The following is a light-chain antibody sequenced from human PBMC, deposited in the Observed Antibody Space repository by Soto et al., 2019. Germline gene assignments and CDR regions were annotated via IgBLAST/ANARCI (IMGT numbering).Light chain of an antibody. CDR2: SNN. CDR1: SSNIGSNT. J-gene: IGLJ1*01. CDR3: AAWDDSLNGPLYV. Sequence: QSVLTQPPSASGTPGQRVTISCSGSSSNIGSNTVNWYQQLPGTAPKLLIYSNNQRPSGVPDRFPGSKSGTSASLAISGLQSEDEADYYCAAWDDSLNGPLYVFGTGTKVTVL. V-gene: IGLV1-44*01.